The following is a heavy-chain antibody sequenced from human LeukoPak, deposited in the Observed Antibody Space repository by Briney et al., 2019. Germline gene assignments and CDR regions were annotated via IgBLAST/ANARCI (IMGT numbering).Heavy chain of an antibody. CDR2: IIPIFGTA. Sequence: GASVNVSCKASGGTFSSYAISWVRQAPGQGLEWMGGIIPIFGTANYAQKFQGRVTITADESTSTAYMELSSLRSEDTAVYYCARVPSGSYRWFDPWGQGTLVTVSS. CDR3: ARVPSGSYRWFDP. D-gene: IGHD1-26*01. V-gene: IGHV1-69*13. J-gene: IGHJ5*02. CDR1: GGTFSSYA.